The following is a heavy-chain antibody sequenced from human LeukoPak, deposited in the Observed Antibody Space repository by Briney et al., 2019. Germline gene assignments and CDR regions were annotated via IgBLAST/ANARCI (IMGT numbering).Heavy chain of an antibody. CDR1: GFSFSSSW. CDR3: ARGWTGYYAIDN. V-gene: IGHV3-74*01. D-gene: IGHD3/OR15-3a*01. CDR2: INKEGRTI. Sequence: GGSLRLSCEASGFSFSSSWMHWVRQAPGKGLVWVSRINKEGRTINYADSVKGRFTISRDNAKNTLYLQMNSLRAEDTAVYYCARGWTGYYAIDNWGQGTLVTVSS. J-gene: IGHJ4*02.